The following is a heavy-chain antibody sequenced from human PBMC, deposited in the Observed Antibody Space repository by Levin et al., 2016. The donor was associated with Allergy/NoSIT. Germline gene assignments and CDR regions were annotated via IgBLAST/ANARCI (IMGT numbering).Heavy chain of an antibody. CDR2: IYYSGSTNT. CDR3: ARHEVDEGSSWYYFDH. J-gene: IGHJ4*02. CDR1: GASIFGYY. Sequence: SETLSLTCSVSGASIFGYYWSWIRQPPGKGLEWVGYIYYSGSTNTNYNPSLTSRVTISVDTSKNQFSLKLASVTAADTAVYYCARHEVDEGSSWYYFDHWGQGNPGHRLL. D-gene: IGHD6-13*01. V-gene: IGHV4-59*08.